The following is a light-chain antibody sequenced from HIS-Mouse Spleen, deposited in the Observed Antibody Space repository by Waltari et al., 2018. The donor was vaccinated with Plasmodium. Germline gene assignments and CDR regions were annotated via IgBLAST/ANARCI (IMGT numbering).Light chain of an antibody. Sequence: AIQLTQSPSSLSASVGDRVTITCRASRGISSALAWYQQKPGKAPKLLIYDASSLESGVPSRFSGSGSGTDFTLTISSLQPEDFATYYCQQFNSYPRFGGGTKVEIK. J-gene: IGKJ4*01. CDR2: DAS. V-gene: IGKV1-13*02. CDR1: RGISSA. CDR3: QQFNSYPR.